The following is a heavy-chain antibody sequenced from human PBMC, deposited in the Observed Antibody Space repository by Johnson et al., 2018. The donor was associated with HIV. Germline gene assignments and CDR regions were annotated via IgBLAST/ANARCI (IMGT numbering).Heavy chain of an antibody. Sequence: QMLLVESGGGVVQPGRSLRLSCVASGFTFSSYGMNWVRQAPGKGLEWVAVISYDGSNKYYADSVKGRFTISRDNSKNTLYLQMNSLRAEDTAVYYCAKAREYDSTGHDAFDIWGQGTMVTVSS. CDR3: AKAREYDSTGHDAFDI. D-gene: IGHD3-22*01. J-gene: IGHJ3*02. V-gene: IGHV3-30*18. CDR1: GFTFSSYG. CDR2: ISYDGSNK.